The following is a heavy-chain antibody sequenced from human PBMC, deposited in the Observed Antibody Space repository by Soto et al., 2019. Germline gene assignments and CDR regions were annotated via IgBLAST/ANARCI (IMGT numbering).Heavy chain of an antibody. D-gene: IGHD6-13*01. Sequence: QVQLVESGGGVVQPGRSLRLSCAASGFTFSDYTMHWVRQAPGKGLEWVTLISYDGTNKYYADSVKGRFTISRDNSKNTLYLQMNSLRAEDTAVYYCATDRDGAVAGTWGQGTLVTVSS. CDR3: ATDRDGAVAGT. V-gene: IGHV3-30-3*01. CDR1: GFTFSDYT. CDR2: ISYDGTNK. J-gene: IGHJ4*02.